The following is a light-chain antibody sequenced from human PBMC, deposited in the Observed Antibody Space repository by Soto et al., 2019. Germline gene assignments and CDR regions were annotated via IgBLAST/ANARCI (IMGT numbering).Light chain of an antibody. Sequence: DIQMTQSPSSLSASVGDRVTITCRASQSISNYLNWYQHKPGKAPNLLIYAASTLESGLPSRVSGSRSGTNFTLTITHLNPEDFASYDGQQSYSSHPTFSQGPKLEIK. V-gene: IGKV1-39*01. CDR2: AAS. CDR1: QSISNY. CDR3: QQSYSSHPT. J-gene: IGKJ2*01.